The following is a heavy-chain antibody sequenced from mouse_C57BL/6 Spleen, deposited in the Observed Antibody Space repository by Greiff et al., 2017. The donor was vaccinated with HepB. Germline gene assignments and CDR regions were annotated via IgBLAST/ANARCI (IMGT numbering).Heavy chain of an antibody. CDR1: GFTFSSYA. J-gene: IGHJ3*01. V-gene: IGHV5-4*03. CDR2: ISDGGSYT. Sequence: DVKLVESGGGLVKPGGSLKLSCAASGFTFSSYAMSWVRQTPEKRLEWVATISDGGSYTYYPDNVKGRFTISRDNAKNNLYLQMSHLKSEDTAMYYCARGSQAWFAYWGQGTLVTVSA. CDR3: ARGSQAWFAY.